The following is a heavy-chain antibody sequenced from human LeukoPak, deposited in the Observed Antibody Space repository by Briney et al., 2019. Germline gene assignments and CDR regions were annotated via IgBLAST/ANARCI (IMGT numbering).Heavy chain of an antibody. Sequence: SETLSLTCAVYGGSFSGYYWSWIRQPPGKGLEWIGEINHSGSTNYNPSLKSRVTISVDTSKNQFSLKLSSVTAADTAVYYCARKRLNGYGLMRTSNWFDPWGRGTLVTVSS. D-gene: IGHD5-18*01. CDR2: INHSGST. CDR3: ARKRLNGYGLMRTSNWFDP. J-gene: IGHJ5*02. V-gene: IGHV4-34*01. CDR1: GGSFSGYY.